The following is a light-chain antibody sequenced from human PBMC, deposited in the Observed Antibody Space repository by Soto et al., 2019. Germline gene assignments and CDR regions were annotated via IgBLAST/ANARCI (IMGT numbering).Light chain of an antibody. CDR1: QSVDTN. V-gene: IGKV3-15*01. CDR3: QQYYNWPPYT. J-gene: IGKJ2*01. CDR2: SAS. Sequence: EVVMTQSPATLSVSPGDRATLSCRASQSVDTNVAWYQQKPGQAPRLLVHSASTRATGIPARFTGIGSGTDLTLTISGLQSDDFAVYYCQQYYNWPPYTFGQGTKLQIK.